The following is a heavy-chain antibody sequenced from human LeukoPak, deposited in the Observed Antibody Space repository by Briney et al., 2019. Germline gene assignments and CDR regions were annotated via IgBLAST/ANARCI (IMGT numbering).Heavy chain of an antibody. J-gene: IGHJ4*02. V-gene: IGHV3-9*01. D-gene: IGHD3-22*01. CDR1: GFTFDDYA. Sequence: GGSLRLSCAASGFTFDDYAMHWVRQAPGKGLEWVSGISWNSGSIGYADSVKARFTISRDNAKNSLYLQMNSLRAEDTALYYCAKDQSGYYLHPVFDYWGQGTLVTVSS. CDR2: ISWNSGSI. CDR3: AKDQSGYYLHPVFDY.